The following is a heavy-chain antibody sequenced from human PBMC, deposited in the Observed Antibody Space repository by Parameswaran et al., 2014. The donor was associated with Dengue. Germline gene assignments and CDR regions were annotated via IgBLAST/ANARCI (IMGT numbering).Heavy chain of an antibody. Sequence: VRQAPGKGLEWVSAISGSGGSTYYADSVKGRFTISRDNSKNTLYLQMNSLRAEDTAVYYCAKSRSSSWYYGMDVWGQGTTVTVSS. D-gene: IGHD6-13*01. CDR3: AKSRSSSWYYGMDV. V-gene: IGHV3-23*01. CDR2: ISGSGGST. J-gene: IGHJ6*02.